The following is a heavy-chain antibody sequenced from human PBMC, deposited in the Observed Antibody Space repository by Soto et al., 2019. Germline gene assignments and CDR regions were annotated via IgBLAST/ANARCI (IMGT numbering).Heavy chain of an antibody. J-gene: IGHJ4*02. CDR2: INAGNGNT. CDR3: ARDWGQLWSSFDY. Sequence: ASVKVSCKASGYTFTSHTMHWVRQAPGQRLEWMGWINAGNGNTKYSQKFQGRVTITRDTSASTAYMELSSLRSEDTAVYYCARDWGQLWSSFDYWGQGTLVTVSS. D-gene: IGHD5-18*01. V-gene: IGHV1-3*01. CDR1: GYTFTSHT.